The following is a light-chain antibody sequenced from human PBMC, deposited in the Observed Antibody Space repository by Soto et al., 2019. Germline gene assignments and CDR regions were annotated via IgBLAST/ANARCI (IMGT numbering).Light chain of an antibody. CDR2: GAS. CDR3: QEYNTWPWT. CDR1: QSVNNN. V-gene: IGKV3-15*01. J-gene: IGKJ1*01. Sequence: TLTTQSPATLSVSPGERATLSCRASQSVNNNLAWYQQKLGQAPRVLIYGASTRATGIPARFTGSGSGTEFILTITSLQSEDSAVYYCQEYNTWPWTFGQGTKVDIK.